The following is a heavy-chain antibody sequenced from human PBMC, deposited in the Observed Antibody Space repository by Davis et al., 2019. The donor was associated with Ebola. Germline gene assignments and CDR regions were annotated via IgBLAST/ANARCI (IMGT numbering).Heavy chain of an antibody. CDR3: ARDRRTVAPDY. CDR1: GGTFSSYA. Sequence: ASVKVSCKASGGTFSSYAISWVRQAPGQGLEWMGWISAYNGNTNYAQKLQGRVTMTTDTSTSTAYMELRSLRSDDTAVYYCARDRRTVAPDYWGQGTLVTVSS. J-gene: IGHJ4*02. D-gene: IGHD2-15*01. V-gene: IGHV1-18*01. CDR2: ISAYNGNT.